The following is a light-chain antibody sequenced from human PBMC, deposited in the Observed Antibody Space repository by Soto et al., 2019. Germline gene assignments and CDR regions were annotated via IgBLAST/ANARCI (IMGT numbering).Light chain of an antibody. CDR1: SGSIANNY. V-gene: IGLV6-57*02. CDR3: QSLNSTSQGAL. J-gene: IGLJ2*01. Sequence: NFMLTQPHSVSESPGKTVTISCTGSSGSIANNYVQWYQQRPGSAPTTVIYEDNQRPSGVPDRFSGSVDRSSNSASLTISGLKTEDEADYYCQSLNSTSQGALFGGGTKLTVL. CDR2: EDN.